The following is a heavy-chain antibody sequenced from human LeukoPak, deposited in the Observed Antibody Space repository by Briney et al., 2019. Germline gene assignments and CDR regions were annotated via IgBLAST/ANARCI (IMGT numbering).Heavy chain of an antibody. V-gene: IGHV4-39*07. CDR3: ARAQWELLQVIWYY. CDR1: GGSISSSSYY. J-gene: IGHJ4*02. CDR2: IYYSGST. D-gene: IGHD1-26*01. Sequence: SETLSLTCTVSGGSISSSSYYWGWIRQPPGKGLEWIGSIYYSGSTYYNPSLKSRVTISVDTSKNQFSLKLSSVTAADTAVYYCARAQWELLQVIWYYWGQGTLVTVSS.